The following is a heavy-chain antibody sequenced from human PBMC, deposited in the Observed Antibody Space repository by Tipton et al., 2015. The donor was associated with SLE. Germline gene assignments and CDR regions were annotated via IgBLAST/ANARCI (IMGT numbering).Heavy chain of an antibody. V-gene: IGHV3-21*01. D-gene: IGHD3-3*01. CDR2: ISSSSSYI. CDR1: GFTFSSYS. Sequence: SLRLSCAASGFTFSSYSMNWVRQAPGKGLEWVSSISSSSSYIYYADSVKGRFTISRDNAKNSLYLQMNSLRAEDTAVYYCARGGFWSGYPNAFDIWGQGTTVTVSS. CDR3: ARGGFWSGYPNAFDI. J-gene: IGHJ3*02.